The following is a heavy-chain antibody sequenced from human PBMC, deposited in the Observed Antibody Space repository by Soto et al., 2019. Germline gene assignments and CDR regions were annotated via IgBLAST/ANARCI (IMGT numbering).Heavy chain of an antibody. CDR3: ARHGSYYDRSGYIDY. CDR2: IDYSGIT. D-gene: IGHD3-22*01. V-gene: IGHV4-39*01. Sequence: SETLSFTCTVSGGSITRGNYNWGWIRQPPGKGLEWIGSIDYSGITHYNPSLEIRASTSADTSKNQFSLKLNSVTAADTAVFYCARHGSYYDRSGYIDYWGQGTLVTVS. CDR1: GGSITRGNYN. J-gene: IGHJ4*02.